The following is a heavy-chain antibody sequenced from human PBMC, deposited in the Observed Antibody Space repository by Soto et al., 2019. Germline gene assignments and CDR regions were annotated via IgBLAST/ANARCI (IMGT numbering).Heavy chain of an antibody. V-gene: IGHV4-34*01. D-gene: IGHD2-21*02. CDR3: VRGTSVVTPSLDY. CDR1: GGSFSDFY. Sequence: SETLSLTCAVYGGSFSDFYWTWIRQPPGKGLEWIGQINHRGSTNYNPSLKSRVTISGDTSKNQFSLKLSSVTAADTAVYYCVRGTSVVTPSLDYWGQGTLVTVS. J-gene: IGHJ4*02. CDR2: INHRGST.